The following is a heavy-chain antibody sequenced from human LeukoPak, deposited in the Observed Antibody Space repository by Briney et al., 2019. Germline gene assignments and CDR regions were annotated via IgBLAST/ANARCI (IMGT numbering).Heavy chain of an antibody. J-gene: IGHJ4*02. D-gene: IGHD6-6*01. CDR3: ARDRLYSSSSEDY. CDR1: GFTVSSNY. CDR2: IYSGGST. V-gene: IGHV3-53*01. Sequence: GGSLRLSCAASGFTVSSNYMSWVRQAPGKGLEWVSVIYSGGSTYYADSVKGRFTISRDNSKNTLYLQMNSLRAEDTAVYYCARDRLYSSSSEDYWGQGTLVTVSP.